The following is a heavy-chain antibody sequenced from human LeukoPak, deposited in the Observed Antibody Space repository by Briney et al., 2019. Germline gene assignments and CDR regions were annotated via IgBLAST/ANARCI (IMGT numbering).Heavy chain of an antibody. CDR3: ARSLRGGTGSYNY. CDR1: GFTFRDYY. CDR2: ISSSGSTI. Sequence: PGGSLRLSCAAPGFTFRDYYMSWIRQAPGKGLEWVSYISSSGSTIWYADSVKGRFTISRDNAKNSLYLQMNSLRAEDTAVYYCARSLRGGTGSYNYWGQGTLVTVSS. V-gene: IGHV3-11*01. J-gene: IGHJ4*02. D-gene: IGHD3-10*01.